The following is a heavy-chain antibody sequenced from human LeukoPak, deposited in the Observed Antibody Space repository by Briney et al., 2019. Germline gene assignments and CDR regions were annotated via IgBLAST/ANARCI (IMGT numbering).Heavy chain of an antibody. CDR3: ARQGPAALGLDY. D-gene: IGHD6-25*01. CDR2: INPGDSDT. CDR1: GYSFTSHW. J-gene: IGHJ4*02. V-gene: IGHV5-51*01. Sequence: GESLKISCKGSGYSFTSHWIAWVRQMSGKGLEWVGIINPGDSDTRYSPSFQGQVTLSADKSTNTAYLQWSSLKASDTAMYYCARQGPAALGLDYWGQGTLVTVSS.